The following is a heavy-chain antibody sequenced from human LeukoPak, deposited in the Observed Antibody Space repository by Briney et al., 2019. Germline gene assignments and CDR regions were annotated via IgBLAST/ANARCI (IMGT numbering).Heavy chain of an antibody. CDR2: IYHSGST. Sequence: PSETLSLTCAVSGGSISSGGNSWSWIRQPPGKGLEWIGYIYHSGSTYYNPSLKSRVTISVDRSKNQFSLKLSSVTAADTAVYYCARGRGIVVATANPYNWFDPWGQGTLVTVSS. V-gene: IGHV4-30-2*01. D-gene: IGHD2-21*02. CDR1: GGSISSGGNS. CDR3: ARGRGIVVATANPYNWFDP. J-gene: IGHJ5*02.